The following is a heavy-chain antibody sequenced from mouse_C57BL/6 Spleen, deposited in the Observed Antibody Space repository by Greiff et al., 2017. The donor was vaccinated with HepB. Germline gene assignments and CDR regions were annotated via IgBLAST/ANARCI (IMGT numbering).Heavy chain of an antibody. V-gene: IGHV5-9-1*02. CDR1: GFTFSSYA. CDR3: TRDRGSRYFDY. Sequence: EVKLMESGEGLVKPGGSLKLSCAASGFTFSSYAMSWVRQTPEKRLEWVAYISSGGDYIYYADTVKGRFTISRDNARNTLYLQMSSLKSEDTAMYYCTRDRGSRYFDYWGQGTTLTVSS. D-gene: IGHD1-1*01. J-gene: IGHJ2*01. CDR2: ISSGGDYI.